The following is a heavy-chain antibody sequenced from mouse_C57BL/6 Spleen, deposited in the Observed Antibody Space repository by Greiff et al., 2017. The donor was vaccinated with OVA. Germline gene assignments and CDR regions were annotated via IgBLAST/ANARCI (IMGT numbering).Heavy chain of an antibody. J-gene: IGHJ3*01. CDR2: IYPSDSET. CDR1: GYTFTSYW. Sequence: QVQLQQPGAELVRPGSSVKLSCKASGYTFTSYWMDWVKQRPGQGLEWIGNIYPSDSETHYNQKFKDKATLTVDKSSSTAYMQLSSLTSEDSAVYYCARGGYYYGSSSWFAYWGQGTLVTVSA. D-gene: IGHD1-1*01. CDR3: ARGGYYYGSSSWFAY. V-gene: IGHV1-61*01.